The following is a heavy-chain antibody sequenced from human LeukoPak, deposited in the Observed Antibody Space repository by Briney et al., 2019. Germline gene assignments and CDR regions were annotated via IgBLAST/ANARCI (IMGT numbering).Heavy chain of an antibody. D-gene: IGHD3-10*01. Sequence: GASVKVSCKASGYTFTGYYMHWVRQAPGQGLEWMGWINPNSGGTNYAQRFQGRVTMTRDTSISTAYMELSRLRSDDTAVYYCASEIIWFGELQYYFDYWGQGTLVTVSS. CDR2: INPNSGGT. CDR1: GYTFTGYY. CDR3: ASEIIWFGELQYYFDY. V-gene: IGHV1-2*02. J-gene: IGHJ4*02.